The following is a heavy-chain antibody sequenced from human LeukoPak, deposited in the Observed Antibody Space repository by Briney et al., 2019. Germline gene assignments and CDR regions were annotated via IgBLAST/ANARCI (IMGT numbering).Heavy chain of an antibody. CDR2: ISAHKGET. CDR3: ARADIIVVAGSTPVASGFEY. CDR1: GCTFTTYG. D-gene: IGHD2-15*01. J-gene: IGHJ4*02. Sequence: ASVKVSCKTSGCTFTTYGISWLRQAPGQGLEWMGWISAHKGETEYAQKFQGRVTMTREISTSTAYMELQSLTSDDTAVYYARADIIVVAGSTPVASGFEYWGQGALIAVS. V-gene: IGHV1-18*01.